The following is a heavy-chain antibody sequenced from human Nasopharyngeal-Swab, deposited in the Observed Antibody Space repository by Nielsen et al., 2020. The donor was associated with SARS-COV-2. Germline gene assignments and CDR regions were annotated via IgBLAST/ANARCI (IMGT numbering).Heavy chain of an antibody. CDR1: GFTFDDYT. CDR3: AKGGYGGNSATYDY. Sequence: GGSLRLSCAASGFTFDDYTMHWVRQAPGKGLEWVSLISWDGGSTYYADSVKGRFTISRDNSKNSLYLQMNSLRTEDTALYYCAKGGYGGNSATYDYWGQGTLDTVSS. J-gene: IGHJ4*02. CDR2: ISWDGGST. D-gene: IGHD4-23*01. V-gene: IGHV3-43*01.